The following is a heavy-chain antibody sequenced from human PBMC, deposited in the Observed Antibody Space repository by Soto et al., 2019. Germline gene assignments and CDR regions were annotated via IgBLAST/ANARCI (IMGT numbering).Heavy chain of an antibody. CDR1: GYTFTNYN. CDR2: IYSGGST. CDR3: FRGGYEEYGKDGRF. D-gene: IGHD5-12*01. J-gene: IGHJ4*02. Sequence: QVQFVQSGAEVKTPGASVKVSCKASGYTFTNYNVHWVRQAPGQGLEWMAIIYSGGSTDYAKNFRRRATVTRDTSTSTVYLELSSLSSDDTAVYYCFRGGYEEYGKDGRFWGQGNLVTVSS. V-gene: IGHV1-46*01.